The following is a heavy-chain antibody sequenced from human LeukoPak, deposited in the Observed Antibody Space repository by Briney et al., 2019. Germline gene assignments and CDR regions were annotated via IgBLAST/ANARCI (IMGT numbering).Heavy chain of an antibody. D-gene: IGHD6-6*01. J-gene: IGHJ4*02. CDR2: IYNDSSAT. CDR1: GLTLSDHW. Sequence: QTGGSLRLSCVVSGLTLSDHWIHWVRQPPGKGLVWVSRIYNDSSATTYADSVKGRFTISRDNAKNTLYLQMNSLRAEDTAVYYCTRESGSSRFFDFWGQGTPVTVSS. V-gene: IGHV3-74*01. CDR3: TRESGSSRFFDF.